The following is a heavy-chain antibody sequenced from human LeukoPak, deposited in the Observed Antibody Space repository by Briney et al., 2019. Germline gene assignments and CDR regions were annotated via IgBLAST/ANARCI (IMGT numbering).Heavy chain of an antibody. V-gene: IGHV3-30-3*01. CDR2: ISHVGSNK. CDR3: ARVGKY. J-gene: IGHJ4*02. D-gene: IGHD4-23*01. Sequence: GGSLRLSCAASGFTFSSYAMHWVRQAPGKGLEWVAVISHVGSNKYYADSVQGRFSISRDNSKNTLYLQMNSLRAEDTAVYYCARVGKYWGQGTLVTVSS. CDR1: GFTFSSYA.